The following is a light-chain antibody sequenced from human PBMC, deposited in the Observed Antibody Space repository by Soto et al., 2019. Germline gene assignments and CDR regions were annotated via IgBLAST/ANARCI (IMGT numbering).Light chain of an antibody. Sequence: VLTQPPSVSAAPGQKLTISCAGISSNIGGNSVSWYQHLPGTAPKLLIYDDNKRPSGIPDRFSGSKSGTSATLGITGFQSGDQADYYCGSWESSLSAYLFGKGKKV. V-gene: IGLV1-51*01. J-gene: IGLJ1*01. CDR2: DDN. CDR3: GSWESSLSAYL. CDR1: SSNIGGNS.